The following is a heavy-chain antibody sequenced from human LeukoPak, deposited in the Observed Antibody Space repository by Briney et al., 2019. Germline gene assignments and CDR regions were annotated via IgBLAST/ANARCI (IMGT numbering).Heavy chain of an antibody. V-gene: IGHV1-2*02. Sequence: ASVKVSCKASGYTFTGYYVHWVRQAPGQGLELMGWINPNSGGTNYAQKFQGRGTMTRDTSISTAYMELIRLRSDDTAVYYCARDLAYGSGSYYNPYYYYYYMDVWGKGTTVTVSS. CDR2: INPNSGGT. CDR3: ARDLAYGSGSYYNPYYYYYYMDV. J-gene: IGHJ6*03. CDR1: GYTFTGYY. D-gene: IGHD3-10*01.